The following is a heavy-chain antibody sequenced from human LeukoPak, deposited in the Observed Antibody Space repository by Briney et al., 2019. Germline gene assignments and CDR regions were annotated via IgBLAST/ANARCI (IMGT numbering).Heavy chain of an antibody. D-gene: IGHD3-10*02. CDR3: ARRGDSPMIGDH. J-gene: IGHJ4*02. Sequence: GGSLRLSCAVSGFIFSSYGMNWVRQAPGKGLEWLSYLSNTGNIHYAQSVKGRFTISRDNAKSSLYRQMDGLRAEDTAVYYCARRGDSPMIGDHWGQGILVTVAS. CDR1: GFIFSSYG. CDR2: LSNTGNI. V-gene: IGHV3-21*01.